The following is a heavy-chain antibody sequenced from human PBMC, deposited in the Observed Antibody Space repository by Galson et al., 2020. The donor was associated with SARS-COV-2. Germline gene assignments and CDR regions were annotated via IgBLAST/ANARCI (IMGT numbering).Heavy chain of an antibody. CDR1: GFSLTTSGVG. CDR3: AHSAPSSLTIFGVVIVKDYFDY. J-gene: IGHJ4*02. D-gene: IGHD3-3*01. V-gene: IGHV2-5*01. CDR2: IYWNDDQ. Sequence: ESGPTLVKPTQTLTLTCTFSGFSLTTSGVGVGWIRQPPGKALGWLALIYWNDDQRYSPSLKSSLTITKDTSKNQVVLTMTNMDPVDTATYVCAHSAPSSLTIFGVVIVKDYFDYWGQGTLVTVSS.